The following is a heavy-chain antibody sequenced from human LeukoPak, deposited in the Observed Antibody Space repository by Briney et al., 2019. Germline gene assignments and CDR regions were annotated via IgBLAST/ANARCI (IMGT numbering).Heavy chain of an antibody. CDR1: GFTFSSYW. V-gene: IGHV3-7*01. D-gene: IGHD2-15*01. Sequence: PGGSERLSCAASGFTFSSYWMSWVRQAPGKGLEGVANIKQDGSEKYYVDSVKGRFTISRDNAKNSLYLQMNSLTAEDTAVYSCAREERHCSGGTCYTSFDIWGQGTMVTVSS. CDR3: AREERHCSGGTCYTSFDI. CDR2: IKQDGSEK. J-gene: IGHJ3*02.